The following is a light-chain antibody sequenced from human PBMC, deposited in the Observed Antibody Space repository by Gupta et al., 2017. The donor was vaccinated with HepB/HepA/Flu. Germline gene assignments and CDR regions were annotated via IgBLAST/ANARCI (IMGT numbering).Light chain of an antibody. CDR1: KLDDKF. J-gene: IGLJ1*01. CDR2: QDS. V-gene: IGLV3-1*01. CDR3: QAWDTSTFV. Sequence: SYELTQPPSVSVSPGQTASITCSGHKLDDKFVHWYQQRPGQSPVLVIYQDSRRPSGIPERFSGSNSGNTATLTITGTQPTDEADYFCQAWDTSTFVFGTGTKVAVL.